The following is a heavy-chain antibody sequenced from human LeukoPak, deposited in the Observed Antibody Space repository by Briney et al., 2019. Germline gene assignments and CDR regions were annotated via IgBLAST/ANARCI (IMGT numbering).Heavy chain of an antibody. J-gene: IGHJ4*02. CDR1: GFTFTSYN. Sequence: RGSLRLSCAASGFTFTSYNMNWVRQAPGKGLEWVSAISGSGGSTYYADSVKGRFTISRDNSKNTLYLQMNSLRAEDTAVYYCAKDPEWLPISGVGDDYWGQGTLVTVSS. CDR3: AKDPEWLPISGVGDDY. V-gene: IGHV3-23*01. CDR2: ISGSGGST. D-gene: IGHD5-12*01.